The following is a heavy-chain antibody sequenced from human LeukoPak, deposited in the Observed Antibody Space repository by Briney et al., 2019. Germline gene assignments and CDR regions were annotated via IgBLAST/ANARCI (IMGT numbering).Heavy chain of an antibody. CDR2: LSSSSSYI. CDR1: GFTFSSYN. CDR3: ARFSGYCSSTSCTPGD. J-gene: IGHJ4*02. D-gene: IGHD2-2*01. Sequence: GGSLRLSCAASGFTFSSYNMNWVRQAPGKGLEWVSSLSSSSSYIYYADSVKGRFTISRDNAKNSLYLQMNSLRAEDTAVYYCARFSGYCSSTSCTPGDWGQGTLVTVSS. V-gene: IGHV3-21*01.